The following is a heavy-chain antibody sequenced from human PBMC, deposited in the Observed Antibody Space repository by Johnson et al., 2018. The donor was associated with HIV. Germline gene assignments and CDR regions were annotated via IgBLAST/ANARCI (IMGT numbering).Heavy chain of an antibody. Sequence: VQLVESGGGLVQPGGSLRLSCAASKLTFSNYAMTWVRQAPGKGLEWVSSISGSDGATYYAVSVKGRFTISTYNSNNTLDLQMNSLRAEDTAVYYGAKGVVAAALRWGGAFDIWGQGTMVTVSS. V-gene: IGHV3-23*04. D-gene: IGHD2-2*01. CDR2: ISGSDGAT. CDR1: KLTFSNYA. CDR3: AKGVVAAALRWGGAFDI. J-gene: IGHJ3*02.